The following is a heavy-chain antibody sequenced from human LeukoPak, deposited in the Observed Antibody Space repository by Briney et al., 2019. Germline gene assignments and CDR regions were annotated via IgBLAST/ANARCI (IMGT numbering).Heavy chain of an antibody. J-gene: IGHJ4*02. CDR1: GFTFSSYS. V-gene: IGHV3-21*01. CDR2: ISSSSSYI. D-gene: IGHD3-3*02. CDR3: ARDISSPPDHQFDY. Sequence: GGSLRLSCAASGFTFSSYSMNWVRQAPGKGLEWVSSISSSSSYIYYADSVKGRFTISRDNAKNSLYLQINSLRAEDTAVYYCARDISSPPDHQFDYWGQGTLVTVSS.